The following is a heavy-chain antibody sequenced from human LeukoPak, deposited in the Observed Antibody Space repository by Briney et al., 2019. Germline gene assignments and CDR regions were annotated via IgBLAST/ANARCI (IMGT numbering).Heavy chain of an antibody. V-gene: IGHV3-30*18. CDR2: ISYDGSNK. D-gene: IGHD2-2*01. CDR3: AKSSGVVVVPAATVPFYDY. Sequence: GGSLRLSCAASGFTFSSYGMHWVRQAPGKGLEWVAVISYDGSNKYYADSVKGRFTISRDNSKNTLYLQMNSLRAEDTAVYYCAKSSGVVVVPAATVPFYDYWGQGTLVTVSS. J-gene: IGHJ4*02. CDR1: GFTFSSYG.